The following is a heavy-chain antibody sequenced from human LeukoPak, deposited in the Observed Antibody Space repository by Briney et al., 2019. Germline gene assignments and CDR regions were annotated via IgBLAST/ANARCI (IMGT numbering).Heavy chain of an antibody. V-gene: IGHV6-1*01. CDR1: GDSVSSNSAA. CDR2: AYYRSKWYN. CDR3: ARDPGYGDYSWVPVVNYFDY. Sequence: SQTLSLTCALSGDSVSSNSAAWNWIRQSPSRGLEWLGRAYYRSKWYNDYAVSVKSRITINPDTSKNQFSLQLNSVTAADTAVYYCARDPGYGDYSWVPVVNYFDYWGQGTLVTVSS. J-gene: IGHJ4*02. D-gene: IGHD4-17*01.